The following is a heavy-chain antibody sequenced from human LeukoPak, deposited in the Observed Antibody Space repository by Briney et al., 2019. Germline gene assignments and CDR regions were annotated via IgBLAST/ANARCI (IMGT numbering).Heavy chain of an antibody. CDR3: ARIGLGRDAYNSFDY. J-gene: IGHJ4*02. CDR2: ISATTIYR. Sequence: GGSLRLSCAASGFTFSNYDMTRVRQAPGKGLEWVSSISATTIYRFSAGSVRGRFTISRDNVENSLYLQMNDLRREDTAVYYCARIGLGRDAYNSFDYWGQGTLVIVSS. V-gene: IGHV3-21*01. CDR1: GFTFSNYD. D-gene: IGHD5-24*01.